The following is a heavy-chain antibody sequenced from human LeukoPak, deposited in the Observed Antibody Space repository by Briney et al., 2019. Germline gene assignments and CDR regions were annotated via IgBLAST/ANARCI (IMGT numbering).Heavy chain of an antibody. Sequence: GASVKVSCKASGYTFTGYYMHWVRQAPGQGLEWMGWINPNSGDTNYAQKFQGRVTMTRDTSISTAYMGLSRLRSDDTAVYYCARDRTRTGYSSGWYHDYWGQGTLVTVSS. V-gene: IGHV1-2*02. CDR2: INPNSGDT. CDR3: ARDRTRTGYSSGWYHDY. J-gene: IGHJ4*02. D-gene: IGHD6-19*01. CDR1: GYTFTGYY.